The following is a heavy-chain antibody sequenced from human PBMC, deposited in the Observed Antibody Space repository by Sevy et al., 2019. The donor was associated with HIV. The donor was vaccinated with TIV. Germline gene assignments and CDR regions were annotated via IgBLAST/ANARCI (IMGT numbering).Heavy chain of an antibody. D-gene: IGHD3-22*01. CDR2: ISNSGGGT. V-gene: IGHV3-23*01. J-gene: IGHJ4*02. Sequence: GGSLRLSCAASGFIFSSYAMSWVRQGPGKGLEWVSLISNSGGGTYYADSVKGRFTISRDNSKNTLYLKMNSQRAEDTDVYYCAKDLRTGYYDSSGYHAPPGEGGQFDYWGQGTLVTVSS. CDR1: GFIFSSYA. CDR3: AKDLRTGYYDSSGYHAPPGEGGQFDY.